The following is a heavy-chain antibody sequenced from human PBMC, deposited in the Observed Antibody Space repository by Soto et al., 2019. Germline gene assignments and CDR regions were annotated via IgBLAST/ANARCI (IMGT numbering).Heavy chain of an antibody. V-gene: IGHV4-31*03. Sequence: QVQLQESGPGLVKPSQTLSLTCTVSGGSISSGGYYWSWIRQHPGKSLEWIGYIYYSGSTYYNPSLKSRVTISVDTSKTQFSLKLSSVTAADTAVYYCARGVTMVRGVIHTPYFDYWGQGTLVTVSS. CDR1: GGSISSGGYY. J-gene: IGHJ4*02. D-gene: IGHD3-10*01. CDR2: IYYSGST. CDR3: ARGVTMVRGVIHTPYFDY.